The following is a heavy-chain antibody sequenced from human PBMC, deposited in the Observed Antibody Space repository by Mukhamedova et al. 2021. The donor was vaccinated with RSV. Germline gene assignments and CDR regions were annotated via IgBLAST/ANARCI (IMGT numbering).Heavy chain of an antibody. D-gene: IGHD4-23*01. Sequence: SWIRQHPGKGLEWIGYIYYSGSTYYNPSLKSRVTISVDTSKNQFSLKLSSVTAADTAVYYCARDGAPYGGAVDYWGQGTLVTVS. CDR2: IYYSGST. CDR3: ARDGAPYGGAVDY. V-gene: IGHV4-31*02. J-gene: IGHJ4*02.